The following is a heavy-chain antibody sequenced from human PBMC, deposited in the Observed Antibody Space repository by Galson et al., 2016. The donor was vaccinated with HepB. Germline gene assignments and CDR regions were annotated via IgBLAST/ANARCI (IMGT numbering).Heavy chain of an antibody. CDR2: ISSSSSYI. CDR1: GFPFSSYS. Sequence: LRLSCAASGFPFSSYSMNWVRQAPGKGLEWASSISSSSSYIYYADSVKGRFTISRDNAKNSLYLQMNSLRAEDTAVYYCARGDIVRAIFDYWGRGTLVTVSS. V-gene: IGHV3-21*01. CDR3: ARGDIVRAIFDY. J-gene: IGHJ4*02. D-gene: IGHD1-26*01.